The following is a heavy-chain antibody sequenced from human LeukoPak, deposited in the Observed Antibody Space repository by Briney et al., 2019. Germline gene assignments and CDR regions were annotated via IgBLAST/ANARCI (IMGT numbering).Heavy chain of an antibody. D-gene: IGHD2-2*01. V-gene: IGHV1-18*01. CDR2: ISAYNGNT. CDR3: ATFPLRYCSSTSCYLYYYYGMDV. J-gene: IGHJ6*02. CDR1: GYTFTSYG. Sequence: ASVKVSCKASGYTFTSYGISWVRQAPGQGLEWMGWISAYNGNTNYAQKLQGRVTMTTDTSTSTAYMELRSLRSDDTAVYYCATFPLRYCSSTSCYLYYYYGMDVWGRGTTVTVSS.